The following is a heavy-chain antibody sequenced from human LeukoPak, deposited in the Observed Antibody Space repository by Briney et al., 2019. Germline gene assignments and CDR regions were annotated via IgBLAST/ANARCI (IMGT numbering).Heavy chain of an antibody. Sequence: GGSLRLSCAASGFTFSSYSMNWVRQAPGKGLEWVSYISSSSSTIYYADSVKGRFTISRDNAKNSLYLQMSSLRAEDTAVYYCAREAASDYWGQGTLVTVSS. CDR2: ISSSSSTI. J-gene: IGHJ4*02. CDR1: GFTFSSYS. D-gene: IGHD6-13*01. V-gene: IGHV3-48*04. CDR3: AREAASDY.